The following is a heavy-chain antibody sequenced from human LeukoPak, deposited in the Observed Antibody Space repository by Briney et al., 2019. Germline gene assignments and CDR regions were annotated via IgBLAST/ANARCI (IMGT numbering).Heavy chain of an antibody. J-gene: IGHJ3*02. V-gene: IGHV4-34*01. CDR1: GGSFSGYY. CDR3: ARGRALRHAFDI. Sequence: SETLSLTCAVYGGSFSGYYWSWIRQPPGKGLEWCGEINHSGRTNYHPSLKSRVTISVDTSRNQFSLKLSSVTAAATAVYYWARGRALRHAFDIWGQGTMVTVSS. CDR2: INHSGRT. D-gene: IGHD2-15*01.